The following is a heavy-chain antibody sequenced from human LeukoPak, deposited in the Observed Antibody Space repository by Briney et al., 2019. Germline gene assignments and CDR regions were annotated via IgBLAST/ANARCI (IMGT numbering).Heavy chain of an antibody. CDR2: INPNSGGT. CDR3: ARGETGAGTDGTTDY. V-gene: IGHV1-2*02. CDR1: VYTFTGYF. Sequence: ASVTVSCKASVYTFTGYFIHWVRQAPGQGLEWMGWINPNSGGTNYAQKFQGRVTMTRDTSINTAYMELNSLRSDDTAVYYCARGETGAGTDGTTDYWGQGTLVTVSS. J-gene: IGHJ4*02. D-gene: IGHD1-14*01.